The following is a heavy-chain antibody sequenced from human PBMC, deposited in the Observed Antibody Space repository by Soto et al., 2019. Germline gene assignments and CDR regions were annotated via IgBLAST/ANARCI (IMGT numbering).Heavy chain of an antibody. CDR2: IYPGDSDT. J-gene: IGHJ4*02. CDR1: GFTFTNSW. V-gene: IGHV5-51*01. Sequence: RGESLKISCKGSGFTFTNSWIGWVRQLPGKGLEWMGTIYPGDSDTRYSASFQGQVTISADKSINTAYVQWSSLRASDTAIYFRATGEHQILLDYWGQGTLVTVSS. CDR3: ATGEHQILLDY. D-gene: IGHD3-10*01.